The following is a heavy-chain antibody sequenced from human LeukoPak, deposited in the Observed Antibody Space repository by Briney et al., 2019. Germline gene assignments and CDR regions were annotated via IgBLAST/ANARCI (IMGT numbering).Heavy chain of an antibody. D-gene: IGHD1-26*01. V-gene: IGHV4-59*08. CDR2: IYYRGST. J-gene: IGHJ4*02. CDR1: GGSISSYY. Sequence: SETLSLTCTVSGGSISSYYWSWLRQPPGKGLEWIGYIYYRGSTNYKPSLKSRVTISVDTSKNQFSLKLRSVTAADTAVYYCARHFRGSGSAPHFDYWGQGTRVTVSS. CDR3: ARHFRGSGSAPHFDY.